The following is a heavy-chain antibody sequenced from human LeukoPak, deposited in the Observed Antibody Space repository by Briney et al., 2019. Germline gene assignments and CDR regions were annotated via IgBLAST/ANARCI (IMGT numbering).Heavy chain of an antibody. D-gene: IGHD2/OR15-2a*01. CDR1: GGSFSGYY. Sequence: SETLSLTCAVYGGSFSGYYWSWIRQPPGKGLEWIGEINHSGSTNYNPSLKSRVTISVDTSKNQFSLRLSSVTAADTAVYYCARLFPQKPIDYWGPGTLVTVSS. CDR2: INHSGST. J-gene: IGHJ4*02. V-gene: IGHV4-34*01. CDR3: ARLFPQKPIDY.